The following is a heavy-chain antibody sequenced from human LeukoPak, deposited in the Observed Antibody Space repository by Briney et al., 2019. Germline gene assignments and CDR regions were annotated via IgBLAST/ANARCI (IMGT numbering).Heavy chain of an antibody. Sequence: EPGGSLRLSCAASGFTFSSYAMNWVRQAPGKGLEWVSGISGSGGSTYYGDSVKGRFTISRDNSKNTLYLHINSPTAEDTAVYYCAKDIWMAQQWLGFDYWGQGALVTVSS. CDR3: AKDIWMAQQWLGFDY. J-gene: IGHJ4*02. CDR2: ISGSGGST. D-gene: IGHD6-19*01. V-gene: IGHV3-23*01. CDR1: GFTFSSYA.